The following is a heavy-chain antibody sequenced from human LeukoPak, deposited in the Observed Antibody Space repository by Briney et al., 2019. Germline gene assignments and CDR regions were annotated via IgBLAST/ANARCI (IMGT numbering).Heavy chain of an antibody. CDR2: IYHNGTH. V-gene: IGHV4-4*02. D-gene: IGHD2-2*02. CDR1: VGSMSSGIW. Sequence: PSETLSLTCALSVGSMSSGIWWTWVRPSPGNGLEWGGEIYHNGTHNYNPSLKSRVTISADTFKNHFSLKLTSVTAAHTAVYYCATAPILRGEGGEHYKYGMDVWGQGTTVSVS. J-gene: IGHJ6*02. CDR3: ATAPILRGEGGEHYKYGMDV.